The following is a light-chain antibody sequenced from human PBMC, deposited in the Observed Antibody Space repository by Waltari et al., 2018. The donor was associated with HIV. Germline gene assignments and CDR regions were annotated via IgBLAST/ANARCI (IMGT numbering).Light chain of an antibody. CDR1: ILPKQY. J-gene: IGLJ7*01. CDR3: QSADSSGTYAV. Sequence: SYELTQPPSVSVSPGQTARITCSGDILPKQYAYWYQQKPGQAPVVVIYKDSGRPSGLPERFAGSSSGTTVTLTISGVQAEDEADYYCQSADSSGTYAVFGGGTQLTVL. V-gene: IGLV3-25*03. CDR2: KDS.